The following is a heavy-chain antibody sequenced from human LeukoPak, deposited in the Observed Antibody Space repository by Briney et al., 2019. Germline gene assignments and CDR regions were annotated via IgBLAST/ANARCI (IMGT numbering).Heavy chain of an antibody. J-gene: IGHJ3*02. V-gene: IGHV3-48*01. CDR3: ARDLTSYGPEDLINDAFDI. D-gene: IGHD5-18*01. CDR1: GFTFSSYS. Sequence: GGSLRLSCAASGFTFSSYSMNWVRQSPGKELEWVSQISRTSTTIYYADSVKGRFTISRDNAKNSVYLQMNSLRAEDTAVYFCARDLTSYGPEDLINDAFDIWGQGTMVTVSS. CDR2: ISRTSTTI.